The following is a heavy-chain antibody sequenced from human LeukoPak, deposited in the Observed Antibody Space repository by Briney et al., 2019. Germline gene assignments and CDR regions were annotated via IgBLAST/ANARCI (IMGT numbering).Heavy chain of an antibody. Sequence: SETLSLTCTVSGGSISSGSYYWSWIRQPAGKGLEWIGSIYYSGSTYYNPSLKSRVTISVDTSKNQFSLKLSSATAADTAVYYCASFYDYVWGSYRYTDDYWGQGTLVTVSS. CDR1: GGSISSGSYY. J-gene: IGHJ4*02. V-gene: IGHV4-39*07. CDR3: ASFYDYVWGSYRYTDDY. D-gene: IGHD3-16*02. CDR2: IYYSGST.